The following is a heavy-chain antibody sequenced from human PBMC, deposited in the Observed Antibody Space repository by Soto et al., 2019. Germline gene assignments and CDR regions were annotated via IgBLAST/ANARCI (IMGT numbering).Heavy chain of an antibody. D-gene: IGHD3-10*01. CDR1: GGSISSSSYY. V-gene: IGHV4-39*01. CDR2: IYYSGST. CDR3: ARTLTMVRGVTRGYSSGWQRYYFDY. J-gene: IGHJ4*02. Sequence: SETLSLTCTVSGGSISSSSYYWGWIRQPPGKGLEWIGSIYYSGSTYYNPSLKSRVTISVDTSKNQFSLKLSSVTAADTAVYYCARTLTMVRGVTRGYSSGWQRYYFDYWGQGTLVTVSS.